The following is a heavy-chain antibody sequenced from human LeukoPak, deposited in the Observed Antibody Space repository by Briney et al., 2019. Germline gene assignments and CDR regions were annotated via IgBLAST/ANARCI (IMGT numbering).Heavy chain of an antibody. CDR3: AKDRGVGGYSSSFP. V-gene: IGHV3-23*01. Sequence: GGSLRLSCAASGFTFSSYAMSWVRQAPGKGLEWVSAISGSGGSTYYADSVKGRFTISRDNSKNTPYLQMNSLRAEDTAVYYCAKDRGVGGYSSSFPWGQGTLVTVSS. CDR1: GFTFSSYA. J-gene: IGHJ5*02. D-gene: IGHD6-6*01. CDR2: ISGSGGST.